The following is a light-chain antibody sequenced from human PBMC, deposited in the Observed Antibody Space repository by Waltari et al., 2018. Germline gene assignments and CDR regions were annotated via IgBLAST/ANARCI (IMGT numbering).Light chain of an antibody. CDR1: NIESKS. V-gene: IGLV3-21*01. Sequence: SYVLTQPPSVAVAPGETARVTCGGNNIESKSVHWYQQKPGQAPVLVIAYDSHRPTGIPQRFSGSNSGDTATLTISTVEAGDEADYYCQVWDSNTDPGVFGTGTEVTVL. J-gene: IGLJ1*01. CDR2: YDS. CDR3: QVWDSNTDPGV.